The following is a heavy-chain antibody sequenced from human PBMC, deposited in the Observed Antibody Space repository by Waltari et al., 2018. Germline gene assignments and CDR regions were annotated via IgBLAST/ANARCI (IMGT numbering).Heavy chain of an antibody. Sequence: EVQLVESGGGLVQPGGSLRLSCAASGFTFSSYSMNWVRQAPGKGLEWVSYISSSISTIYYADSVKGRFTISRDNAKNSLYLQMNSLRAEDTAVYYCARDGLVATYYFDYWGQGTLVTVSS. V-gene: IGHV3-48*04. CDR1: GFTFSSYS. CDR2: ISSSISTI. CDR3: ARDGLVATYYFDY. J-gene: IGHJ4*02. D-gene: IGHD5-12*01.